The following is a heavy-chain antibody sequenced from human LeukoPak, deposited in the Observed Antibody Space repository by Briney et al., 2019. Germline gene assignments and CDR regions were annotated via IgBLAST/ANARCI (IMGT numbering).Heavy chain of an antibody. V-gene: IGHV3-21*01. Sequence: GGSLRLSCAASRLTFSSYSMNWVRQAPGKGLEWVSSISSSSSYIYYADSVKGRFTISRDNAKNSLYLQMNSLRAEDTAVYYCAKDDGSPSRPLHPDCWGQGTLVTVSS. J-gene: IGHJ4*02. CDR2: ISSSSSYI. CDR3: AKDDGSPSRPLHPDC. D-gene: IGHD1-26*01. CDR1: RLTFSSYS.